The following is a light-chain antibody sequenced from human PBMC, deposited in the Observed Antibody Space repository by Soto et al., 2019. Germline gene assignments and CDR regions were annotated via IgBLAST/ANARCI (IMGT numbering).Light chain of an antibody. J-gene: IGKJ1*01. Sequence: ETVMTQSPATLSVSPGERATLSCRASQSVSSNLAWYQHKPGQAPRLLIYGASTRATGIPARFSGSGSGTEFTLTISSLQSEDFAVYYCQQDNNWPWTFGQGTKVEIK. CDR2: GAS. V-gene: IGKV3-15*01. CDR3: QQDNNWPWT. CDR1: QSVSSN.